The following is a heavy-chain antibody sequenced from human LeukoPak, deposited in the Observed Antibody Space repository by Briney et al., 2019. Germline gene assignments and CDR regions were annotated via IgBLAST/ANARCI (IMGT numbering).Heavy chain of an antibody. J-gene: IGHJ3*02. V-gene: IGHV1-2*06. CDR1: GYTFTGYY. Sequence: GASVKVSRKASGYTFTGYYMNWVRQAPGQGLEWMGRINPNNGGTNYAQKFQGRVTMTRDTSITTAYMELSRLRSDGTAVYYCARVGDGLNDAFDIWGQGTMVTVSS. D-gene: IGHD5-24*01. CDR2: INPNNGGT. CDR3: ARVGDGLNDAFDI.